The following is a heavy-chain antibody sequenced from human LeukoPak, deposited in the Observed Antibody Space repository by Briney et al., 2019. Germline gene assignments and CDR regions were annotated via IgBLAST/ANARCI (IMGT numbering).Heavy chain of an antibody. CDR1: GYTFTGYY. V-gene: IGHV1-2*02. Sequence: AAVKVSCKASGYTFTGYYMHWVRQAPGQGLEWMGWINPNSGDTKYSQKFQGRVTMTRDTSIRTAYMELTRLRSDDTAVYYCATQRGSYLWGSDFDYWGQGTLVTVSS. CDR3: ATQRGSYLWGSDFDY. J-gene: IGHJ4*02. D-gene: IGHD3-16*01. CDR2: INPNSGDT.